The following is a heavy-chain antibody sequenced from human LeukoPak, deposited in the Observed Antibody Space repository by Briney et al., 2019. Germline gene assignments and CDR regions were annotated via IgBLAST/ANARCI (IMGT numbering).Heavy chain of an antibody. J-gene: IGHJ4*02. CDR1: GFTFSSYA. V-gene: IGHV3-23*01. Sequence: GGSLRLSCAASGFTFSSYAMSWVRQAPGKGLEWVSAISGSGGSIYYADSVKGRFTISRDNAKNSLYLQMNSLRAEDTAVYYCARFGSGWYSVVADFPDYWGQGTLVTVSS. CDR2: ISGSGGSI. D-gene: IGHD6-19*01. CDR3: ARFGSGWYSVVADFPDY.